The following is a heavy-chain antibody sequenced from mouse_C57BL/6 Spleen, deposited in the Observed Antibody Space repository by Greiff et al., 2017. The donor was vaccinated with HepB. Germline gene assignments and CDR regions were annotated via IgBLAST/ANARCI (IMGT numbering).Heavy chain of an antibody. D-gene: IGHD3-2*02. Sequence: VQRVESGAELVKPGASVKISCKASGYAFSSYWMNWVKQRPGKGLEWIGQIYPGDGDTNYNGKFKGKDTLTADTSSSTAYLQLSSLTSEDSAVYCCARSKETAQATEDFDYWGQGTTLTVSS. CDR3: ARSKETAQATEDFDY. CDR2: IYPGDGDT. J-gene: IGHJ2*01. V-gene: IGHV1-80*01. CDR1: GYAFSSYW.